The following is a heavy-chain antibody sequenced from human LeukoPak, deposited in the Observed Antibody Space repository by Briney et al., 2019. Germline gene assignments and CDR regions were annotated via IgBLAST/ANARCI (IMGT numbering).Heavy chain of an antibody. J-gene: IGHJ4*02. CDR2: IYSGGST. Sequence: AGGSLRLSCAASWLTVSSTYMSWVRQAPGKGLEWVSIIYSGGSTYYADSVKGRFTISRDNSKNTLYLQMSSLRVEDTAVYYCANEDSSGYYYWGQGTLVTVSS. CDR1: WLTVSSTY. V-gene: IGHV3-53*01. CDR3: ANEDSSGYYY. D-gene: IGHD3-22*01.